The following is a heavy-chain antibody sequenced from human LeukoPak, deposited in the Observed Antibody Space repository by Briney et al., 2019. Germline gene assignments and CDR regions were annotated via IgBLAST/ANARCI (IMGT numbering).Heavy chain of an antibody. Sequence: GGSLRLSCAASGFTFSSYAMSWVRQAPGKGLEWVSASSGSGGSTYYADSVKGRFTISRDNSKNTLYLQMNSLRAEDTAVYYCAKVPASLRLYYMDVWGKGTTVTVSS. V-gene: IGHV3-23*01. J-gene: IGHJ6*03. CDR1: GFTFSSYA. CDR3: AKVPASLRLYYMDV. D-gene: IGHD5-12*01. CDR2: SSGSGGST.